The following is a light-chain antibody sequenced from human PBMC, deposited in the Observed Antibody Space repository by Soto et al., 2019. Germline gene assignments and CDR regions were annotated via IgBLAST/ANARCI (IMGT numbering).Light chain of an antibody. CDR2: KAS. CDR1: QSISSW. J-gene: IGKJ1*01. V-gene: IGKV1-5*03. CDR3: QHYNSYPWT. Sequence: DIQMTQSPSTLSASVGDRVTITCRASQSISSWLAWYQQKPGKAPNLLIYKASSLESGVPSRFSGSGSGTKFTLTISRLQPDDFATYYCQHYNSYPWTFGQGTKVEIK.